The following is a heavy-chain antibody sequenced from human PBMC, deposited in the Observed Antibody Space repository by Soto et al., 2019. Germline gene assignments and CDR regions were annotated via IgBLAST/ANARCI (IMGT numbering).Heavy chain of an antibody. Sequence: VASVKVSCKASGYTFTSYGISWVRQAPGQGLEWMGWISAYNGNTNYAQKLQGRVTMTTDTSTSTAYMELRSLRSDDTAVYYCARGGPVVVVAATAHFDYWGQGTLVTVSS. V-gene: IGHV1-18*01. CDR1: GYTFTSYG. D-gene: IGHD2-15*01. J-gene: IGHJ4*02. CDR2: ISAYNGNT. CDR3: ARGGPVVVVAATAHFDY.